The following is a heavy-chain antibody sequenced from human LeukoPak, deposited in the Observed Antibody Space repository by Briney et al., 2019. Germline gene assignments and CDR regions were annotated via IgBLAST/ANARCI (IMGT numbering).Heavy chain of an antibody. CDR2: MFYNVST. Sequence: KPSETLSLTCTVLGGSISSYYWNWIRQSPGKGVEWIAYMFYNVSTNYSPSLRSRVTISVDTSKNQFSLKLISVTAADTAVYFCARQGSGRAFDIWGQGTMVTVSS. V-gene: IGHV4-59*08. CDR1: GGSISSYY. J-gene: IGHJ3*02. CDR3: ARQGSGRAFDI.